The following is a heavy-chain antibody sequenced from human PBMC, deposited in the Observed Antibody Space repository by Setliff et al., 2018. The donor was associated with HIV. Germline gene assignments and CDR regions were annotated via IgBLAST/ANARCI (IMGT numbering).Heavy chain of an antibody. D-gene: IGHD4-17*01. CDR1: GFTFSSYA. CDR2: ISGSGGST. Sequence: ASVKVSCAASGFTFSSYAMSWVRQAPGKGLEWVSAISGSGGSTYYADSVKGRFTISRDNSKNTLYLQMNSLRAEDTAVYYCAKLADGDFPVDYWGQGTLVTVSS. V-gene: IGHV3-23*01. J-gene: IGHJ4*02. CDR3: AKLADGDFPVDY.